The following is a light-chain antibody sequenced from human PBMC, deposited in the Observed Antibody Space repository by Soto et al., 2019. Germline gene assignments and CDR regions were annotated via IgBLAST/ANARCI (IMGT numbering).Light chain of an antibody. CDR1: QDISSW. V-gene: IGKV1-12*01. J-gene: IGKJ4*01. Sequence: DIQMTQSPSSVSASVGDRVTITCRASQDISSWLAWFQQKPGKAPKLLIYAASSLQIGVPSRFSGSGSGTDFTLTISSLQPEDYATYYCKQGNSFPLTFGGGTKVEIK. CDR3: KQGNSFPLT. CDR2: AAS.